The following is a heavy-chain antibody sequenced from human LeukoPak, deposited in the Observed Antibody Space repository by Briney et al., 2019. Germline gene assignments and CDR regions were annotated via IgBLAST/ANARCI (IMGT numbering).Heavy chain of an antibody. V-gene: IGHV3-30*02. Sequence: GGSLRLSCAASGFTFSSYGMHWVRQAPGKGLEWVAFIRYDGSNKYYADSVKGRFTISRDNSKNTLYLQMNSLRAEDTAVYYCAKSLYITMIVVVITPPDYWGQGTPVTVSS. D-gene: IGHD3-22*01. CDR2: IRYDGSNK. CDR1: GFTFSSYG. CDR3: AKSLYITMIVVVITPPDY. J-gene: IGHJ4*02.